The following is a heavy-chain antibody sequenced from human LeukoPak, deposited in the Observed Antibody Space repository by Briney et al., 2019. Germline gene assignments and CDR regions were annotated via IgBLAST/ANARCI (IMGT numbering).Heavy chain of an antibody. V-gene: IGHV3-21*01. D-gene: IGHD3/OR15-3a*01. CDR1: GFTFSSYS. CDR3: ARFVDRGY. J-gene: IGHJ4*02. Sequence: PGGSLRLSCAASGFTFSSYSMNWVRQPPGKGLEWVSSISSSSSYIYYADSVKGRLTISRDNARNSLYLQMNSLRAEDTAVYYCARFVDRGYWGQGTLVTVSS. CDR2: ISSSSSYI.